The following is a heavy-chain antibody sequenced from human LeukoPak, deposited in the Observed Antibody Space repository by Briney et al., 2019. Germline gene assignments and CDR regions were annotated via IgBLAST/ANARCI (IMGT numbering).Heavy chain of an antibody. CDR3: ARDLHTTGGY. V-gene: IGHV3-30*03. CDR2: ISYDGSNK. J-gene: IGHJ4*02. D-gene: IGHD1-1*01. Sequence: PTGRSLRLSCAASGFTFSSYGMHWVRQAPGKGLEWVAVISYDGSNKYYEDSVKGRFTISRDNSKNTLYLQMNSLRADDTAVYYCARDLHTTGGYWGQGTLVTVSS. CDR1: GFTFSSYG.